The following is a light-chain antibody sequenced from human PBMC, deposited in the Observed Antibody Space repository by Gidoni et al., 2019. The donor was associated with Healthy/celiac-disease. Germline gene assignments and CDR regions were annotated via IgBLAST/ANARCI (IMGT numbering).Light chain of an antibody. Sequence: LPVTPGEPASISCRSSQSLLHSNGYNYLDWYLQKPGQSPQLLIYLGSNRASGVPDRFSGSGSGTDFTLKISRVEAEDVGVYYCMQALQTPFTFGPGTKVDIK. CDR3: MQALQTPFT. V-gene: IGKV2-28*01. J-gene: IGKJ3*01. CDR1: QSLLHSNGYNY. CDR2: LGS.